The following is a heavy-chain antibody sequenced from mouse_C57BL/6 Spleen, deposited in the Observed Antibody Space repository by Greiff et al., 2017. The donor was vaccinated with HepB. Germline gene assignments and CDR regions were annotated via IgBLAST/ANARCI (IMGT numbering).Heavy chain of an antibody. D-gene: IGHD2-1*01. CDR2: IYPGSGST. CDR1: GYTFTSYW. V-gene: IGHV1-55*01. J-gene: IGHJ4*01. CDR3: AREGYGNYVPMDY. Sequence: QVQLQQSGAELVKPGASVKMSCKASGYTFTSYWITWVKQRPGQGLEWIGDIYPGSGSTNYNEKFKSKATLTVDTSSSTAYMQLSSLTSEDSAVYYCAREGYGNYVPMDYWGQGTSVTVSS.